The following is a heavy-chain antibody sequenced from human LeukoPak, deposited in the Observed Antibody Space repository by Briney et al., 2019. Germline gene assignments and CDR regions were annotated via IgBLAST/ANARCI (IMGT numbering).Heavy chain of an antibody. CDR3: ARGFRGDNFDY. Sequence: SETLSLTCTVSGGSIGSYYWGWIRQPPGKGLEWIGTMYHSGSTNYNPSLKSRVTISVDTSKNQFSLKLSSVTAADTAVYFCARGFRGDNFDYWGQGTLVTVSS. CDR1: GGSIGSYY. CDR2: MYHSGST. D-gene: IGHD7-27*01. V-gene: IGHV4-59*08. J-gene: IGHJ4*02.